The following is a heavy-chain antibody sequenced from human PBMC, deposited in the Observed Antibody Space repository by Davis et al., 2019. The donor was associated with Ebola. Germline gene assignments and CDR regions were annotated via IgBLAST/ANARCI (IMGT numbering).Heavy chain of an antibody. D-gene: IGHD3-3*01. CDR3: ARAHYDFWSGYSGWFDP. J-gene: IGHJ5*02. V-gene: IGHV1-3*01. CDR1: GYTFTSYA. Sequence: AASVKVSCKASGYTFTSYAMHWVRQAPGQRLEWMGWINAGNGNTKYSQKFQGRVTITRDTSTSTVYMELSSLRSEDTAVYYCARAHYDFWSGYSGWFDPWGQGTLVTVSS. CDR2: INAGNGNT.